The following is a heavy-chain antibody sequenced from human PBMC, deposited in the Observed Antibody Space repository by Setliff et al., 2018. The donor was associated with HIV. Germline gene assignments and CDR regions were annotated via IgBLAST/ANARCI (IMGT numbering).Heavy chain of an antibody. CDR1: SGSISVYY. Sequence: KPSETLSLTCSVPSGSISVYYWSWVRQPPGRGLEWIGYVSYSGSTSYNPTLNSRVTMSVDTSRDQFSLKLSSVTAADTAVYYCARARGRAQLSYYLDYWGQGGLVTVSS. CDR3: ARARGRAQLSYYLDY. V-gene: IGHV4-59*01. D-gene: IGHD2-2*01. J-gene: IGHJ4*02. CDR2: VSYSGST.